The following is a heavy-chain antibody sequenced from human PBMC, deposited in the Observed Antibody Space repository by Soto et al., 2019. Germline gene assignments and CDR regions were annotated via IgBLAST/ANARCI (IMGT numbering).Heavy chain of an antibody. CDR1: GGSCSDNY. Sequence: PSETLSLTCDVSGGSCSDNYWTWIRQVPGKGLEWIGYVYYSGSTNYNPSLKSRVTISVDASKQQFSLKLTSVTAADTALYYCAAGTLGAVWTPLDDWGQGILVTVSS. V-gene: IGHV4-59*12. J-gene: IGHJ4*02. CDR2: VYYSGST. CDR3: AAGTLGAVWTPLDD. D-gene: IGHD3-16*01.